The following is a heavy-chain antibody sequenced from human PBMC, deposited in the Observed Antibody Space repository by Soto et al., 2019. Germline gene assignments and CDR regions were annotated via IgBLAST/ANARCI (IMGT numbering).Heavy chain of an antibody. D-gene: IGHD3-10*01. V-gene: IGHV4-59*08. Sequence: PSDTLSLTCTVSGGSISTYYWSWIRQPPGKGLEWIGYIYYSGSTNYNPSLKSRVTLSVDTSKNQFSLKLSSVTAADTAVYYCARYYGGYSDYWGQGTLVTVS. CDR3: ARYYGGYSDY. CDR1: GGSISTYY. CDR2: IYYSGST. J-gene: IGHJ4*02.